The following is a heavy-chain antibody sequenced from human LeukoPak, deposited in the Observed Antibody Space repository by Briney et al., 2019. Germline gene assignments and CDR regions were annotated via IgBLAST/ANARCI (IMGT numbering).Heavy chain of an antibody. CDR1: GYSISSGYY. V-gene: IGHV4-61*01. D-gene: IGHD3-10*01. CDR2: IYSSGST. J-gene: IGHJ6*03. Sequence: PSETLSLTCTVSGYSISSGYYWGWIRQPPGKGLEWIGYIYSSGSTNYNPSLKSRVTISVDTSKNQFSLKLSSVTAADTAVYYCARLIRPYGSGSYYNNAYMDVWGKGTTVTISS. CDR3: ARLIRPYGSGSYYNNAYMDV.